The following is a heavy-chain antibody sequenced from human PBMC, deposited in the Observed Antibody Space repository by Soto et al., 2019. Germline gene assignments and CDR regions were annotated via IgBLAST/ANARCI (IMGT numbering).Heavy chain of an antibody. Sequence: PSETLSLTCTVSGGSINSYYWSWIRQPPGKGLEWIGFIFYSGSTNYNPSLKSRVTISIDTSKNQFSLKLSSVTAADTAVYYCARRYGYSFDYWGQGTLVTVS. CDR2: IFYSGST. CDR1: GGSINSYY. J-gene: IGHJ4*02. V-gene: IGHV4-59*01. D-gene: IGHD4-4*01. CDR3: ARRYGYSFDY.